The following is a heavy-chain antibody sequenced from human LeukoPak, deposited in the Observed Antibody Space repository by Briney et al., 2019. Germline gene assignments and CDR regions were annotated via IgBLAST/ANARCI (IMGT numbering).Heavy chain of an antibody. J-gene: IGHJ4*02. CDR3: ARARTRVVTAISY. CDR1: GYTFTCYY. D-gene: IGHD2-21*02. CDR2: INPNSGGT. Sequence: GASVKVSCKASGYTFTCYYMHWVRQAPGQGLEWMGWINPNSGGTNYAQKFQGRVTMTRDTSISTAYMELSRLRSDDTAVYYCARARTRVVTAISYWGQGTLVTVSS. V-gene: IGHV1-2*02.